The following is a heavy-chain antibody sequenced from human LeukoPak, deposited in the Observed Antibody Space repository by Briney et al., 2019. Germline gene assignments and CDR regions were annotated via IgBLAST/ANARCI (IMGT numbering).Heavy chain of an antibody. CDR1: GFTFSDAW. D-gene: IGHD2-15*01. Sequence: GGSLRLSCVASGFTFSDAWMSWVRQAPGKGLEWVGRIKSKIDGGTIDYAAPVKGRFTISRDDSRDTLYLQMNSLKTEDTAVYYCTTRRQDGWWGQGTLVTVSS. V-gene: IGHV3-15*01. CDR2: IKSKIDGGTI. J-gene: IGHJ4*02. CDR3: TTRRQDGW.